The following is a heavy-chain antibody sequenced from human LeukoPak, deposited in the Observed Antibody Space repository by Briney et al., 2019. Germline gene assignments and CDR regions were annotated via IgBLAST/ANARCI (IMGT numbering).Heavy chain of an antibody. CDR2: ISGSGGST. CDR1: GFTFSSYA. CDR3: AKDLARPNWFDP. J-gene: IGHJ5*02. V-gene: IGHV3-23*01. D-gene: IGHD6-6*01. Sequence: GGSLRLSCAASGFTFSSYAMSWVRQAPGKGLEWVSAISGSGGSTYYADSVKGRFTISRDSSKNTLYLQMNSLRAEDTAVYYCAKDLARPNWFDPWGQGTLVTVSS.